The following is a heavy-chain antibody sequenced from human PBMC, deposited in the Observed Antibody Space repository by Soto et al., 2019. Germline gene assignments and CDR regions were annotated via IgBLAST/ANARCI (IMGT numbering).Heavy chain of an antibody. CDR2: IYYSGSA. CDR3: ARDLAAVPRAFDY. D-gene: IGHD6-13*01. CDR1: GGSINNYY. J-gene: IGHJ4*02. V-gene: IGHV4-59*01. Sequence: SETLSLTCTVSGGSINNYYWNWIRQPPGKGLEWIGFIYYSGSANYNPSLKSRVTISVDTSKTQFSLNLRSVTAADTAVYYCARDLAAVPRAFDYWGRGTLVTVSS.